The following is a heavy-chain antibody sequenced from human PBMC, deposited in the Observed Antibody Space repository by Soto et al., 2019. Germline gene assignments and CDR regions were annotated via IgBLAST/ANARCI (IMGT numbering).Heavy chain of an antibody. CDR2: IKPISDIT. J-gene: IGHJ5*02. D-gene: IGHD4-4*01. CDR3: ARDPSTINKLIGVWFDP. V-gene: IGHV1-69*01. Sequence: XSVKGSCKASGDTFSRFTINWVRQAPVQGLEWMGGIKPISDITNYAQRFQGRVTFTADASTSTVYLELSRLRSEDTAMYYCARDPSTINKLIGVWFDPWGQGTLVTVSS. CDR1: GDTFSRFT.